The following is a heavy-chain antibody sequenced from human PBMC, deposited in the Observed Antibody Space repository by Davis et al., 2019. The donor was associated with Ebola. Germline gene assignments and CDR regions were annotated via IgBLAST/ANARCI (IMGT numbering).Heavy chain of an antibody. D-gene: IGHD3-3*01. V-gene: IGHV1-69*06. Sequence: SSVQVSCKASGGIFSSYSISWVRQPPAQGLEWMGGILPIFGTANYAQNFQGRVTITADKSTSTAYMELCSLRAEDTVVYYCARATGNDFWSGYYMGHYYYCGRDVRGQGTTVTVSS. CDR3: ARATGNDFWSGYYMGHYYYCGRDV. J-gene: IGHJ6*02. CDR1: GGIFSSYS. CDR2: ILPIFGTA.